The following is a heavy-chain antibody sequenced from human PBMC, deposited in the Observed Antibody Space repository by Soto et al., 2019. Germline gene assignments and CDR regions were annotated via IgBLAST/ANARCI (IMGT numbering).Heavy chain of an antibody. CDR3: ARVRRDYYYYGMDV. V-gene: IGHV1-46*01. CDR1: GYTFTSYY. J-gene: IGHJ6*02. Sequence: QVQLVQSGAEVKKPGASVKVSCKASGYTFTSYYMHWVRQAPGQGLEWMGIINPSGGSTSSAATFPGRVTITRDTSTSTVYMELSSLRSEDPAVYYCARVRRDYYYYGMDVWGQGTTVTVSS. CDR2: INPSGGST.